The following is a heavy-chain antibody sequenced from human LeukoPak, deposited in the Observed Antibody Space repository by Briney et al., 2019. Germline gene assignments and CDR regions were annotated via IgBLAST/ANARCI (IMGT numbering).Heavy chain of an antibody. CDR3: ARSWVDGYGTVLDY. CDR2: IYPGDSDT. J-gene: IGHJ4*02. D-gene: IGHD5-18*01. Sequence: GESLKISCKGSGFSFTNYWIGWVRQMPRKGLEWMGIIYPGDSDTRYSPSFQGQVTISVDKYISTAYLQWSSLKASDTAMYYCARSWVDGYGTVLDYWGQGTLVSVSS. CDR1: GFSFTNYW. V-gene: IGHV5-51*01.